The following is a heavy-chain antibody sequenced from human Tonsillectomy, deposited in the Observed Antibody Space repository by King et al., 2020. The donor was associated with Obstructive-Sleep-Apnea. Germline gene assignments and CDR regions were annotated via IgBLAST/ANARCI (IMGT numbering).Heavy chain of an antibody. D-gene: IGHD3-3*01. J-gene: IGHJ4*02. CDR2: IYYSGST. CDR3: ASTRWSGYYFDY. CDR1: GGSISSYY. V-gene: IGHV4-59*08. Sequence: VQLQESGPGLVKPSETLSLTCTVSGGSISSYYWSWIRQPPGKGLEWIGYIYYSGSTNYNPSLKSRVTISVDTSKNQFSLKLSSVTAADTVVYYCASTRWSGYYFDYWGQGTLVTVSS.